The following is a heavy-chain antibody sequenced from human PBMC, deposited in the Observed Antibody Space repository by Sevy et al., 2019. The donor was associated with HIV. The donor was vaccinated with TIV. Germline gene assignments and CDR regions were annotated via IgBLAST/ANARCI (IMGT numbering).Heavy chain of an antibody. CDR3: ARGDLFRVGTFDS. CDR1: DGCMSSNSYY. J-gene: IGHJ4*02. CDR2: IYYSGTP. V-gene: IGHV4-39*01. Sequence: SETLSLTCIVSDGCMSSNSYYWAWIRQPPGKGLEWIGSIYYSGTPYYNPSLKSRVTISGDTSRNQFSLKLSSVTAADTSVYYCARGDLFRVGTFDSWGQGPLVTVSS. D-gene: IGHD1-26*01.